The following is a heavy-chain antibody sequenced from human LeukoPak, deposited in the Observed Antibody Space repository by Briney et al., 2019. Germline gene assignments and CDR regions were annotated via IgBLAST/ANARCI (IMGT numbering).Heavy chain of an antibody. CDR2: FDPEDGET. V-gene: IGHV1-24*01. CDR1: GYTLTELS. D-gene: IGHD1-26*01. Sequence: ASVKVSCKVSGYTLTELSMHWVRQAPGKGLGWMGGFDPEDGETIYAQKFQGRVTMTEDTSTDTAYMELSSLRSEGTAVYYCATGMWSGSGSYQPFDYWGQGTLVTVSS. CDR3: ATGMWSGSGSYQPFDY. J-gene: IGHJ4*02.